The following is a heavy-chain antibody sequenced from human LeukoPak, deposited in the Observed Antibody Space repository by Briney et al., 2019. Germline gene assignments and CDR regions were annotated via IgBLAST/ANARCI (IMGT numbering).Heavy chain of an antibody. CDR3: VHPTGEGWFYFPY. CDR2: IGGDADGT. D-gene: IGHD7-27*01. CDR1: GFTVTNFA. J-gene: IGHJ4*02. V-gene: IGHV3-23*01. Sequence: PGGSLRLSCAASGFTVTNFAIAWVRQAPGKGLEWVAAIGGDADGTTYPDRVRGRFFLSRDSSKNTLYLQMNVSTVEDTAVYHCVHPTGEGWFYFPYWGQGTPVTVSS.